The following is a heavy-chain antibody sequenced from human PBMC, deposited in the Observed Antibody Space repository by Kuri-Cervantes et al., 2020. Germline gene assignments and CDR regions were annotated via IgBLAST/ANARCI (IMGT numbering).Heavy chain of an antibody. CDR3: ASKDRRNYYFDR. D-gene: IGHD2-15*01. Sequence: SCTVSGGSINSGDFYWTWIRQTPGKGLEWIGYIYYTGNTYYNPSLKSRVTMSIDTSKSQFSLKLNSVTTTDTAVYYCASKDRRNYYFDRWGQGTLVTVSS. V-gene: IGHV4-30-4*01. J-gene: IGHJ4*02. CDR2: IYYTGNT. CDR1: GGSINSGDFY.